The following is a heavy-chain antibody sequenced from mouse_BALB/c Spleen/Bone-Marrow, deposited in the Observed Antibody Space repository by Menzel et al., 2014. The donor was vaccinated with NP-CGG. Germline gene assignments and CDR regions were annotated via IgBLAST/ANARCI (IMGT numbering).Heavy chain of an antibody. J-gene: IGHJ2*01. V-gene: IGHV7-3*02. CDR2: IRNKANGYTT. Sequence: EVKLVESGGGLVQPGGSLRLSCTTSGFTFTNYFMTWVRQPPGKALEWLGFIRNKANGYTTEYNPSVKGRFTISRDNSQGIVYLQMNTLRAEDSASYYCARDYNGYFDFWGQGTTLTVSS. D-gene: IGHD6-1*01. CDR3: ARDYNGYFDF. CDR1: GFTFTNYF.